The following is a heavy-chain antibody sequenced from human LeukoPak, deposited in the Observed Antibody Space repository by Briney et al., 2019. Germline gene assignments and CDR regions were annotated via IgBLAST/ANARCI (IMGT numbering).Heavy chain of an antibody. CDR3: AREKTIFGVVTPDYMDV. V-gene: IGHV3-20*04. D-gene: IGHD3-3*01. CDR2: INWNGGSI. J-gene: IGHJ6*03. CDR1: GFTFDDYG. Sequence: GGSLRLSCAASGFTFDDYGMSWVCQAPGKGLEWVSGINWNGGSIGYTDSVKGRFTISRDNAKNSLYLQMNSLRAEDTALYYCAREKTIFGVVTPDYMDVWGKGTTVTVSS.